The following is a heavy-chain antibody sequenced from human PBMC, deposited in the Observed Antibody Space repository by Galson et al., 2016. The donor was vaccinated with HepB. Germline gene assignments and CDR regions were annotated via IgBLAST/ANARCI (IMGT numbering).Heavy chain of an antibody. CDR1: GFTFSRKG. J-gene: IGHJ4*02. V-gene: IGHV3-33*06. CDR2: IWFDGSKE. CDR3: AKDGGDWTDVRLDC. Sequence: SLRLSCAASGFTFSRKGLHWVRQAPGKGLEWVADIWFDGSKEYYADSVMGRFTISRDNSKNTVYLEMNSLRVEDTAVYYCAKDGGDWTDVRLDCWGQGALVTGSS. D-gene: IGHD2-21*02.